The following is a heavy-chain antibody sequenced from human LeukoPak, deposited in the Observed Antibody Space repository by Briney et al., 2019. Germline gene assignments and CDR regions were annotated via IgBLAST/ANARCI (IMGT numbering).Heavy chain of an antibody. V-gene: IGHV1-8*01. D-gene: IGHD5-18*01. J-gene: IGHJ6*02. CDR2: MNPNSGNT. Sequence: WASVKVSCKASGYTFTSYDINWVRQATGRGLEWMGWMNPNSGNTGYAQKFQGRVTMTRNTSISTAYMELSSLRSEDTAVYYCARGDTWIQSYRYYGMDVWGQGTTVTVSS. CDR3: ARGDTWIQSYRYYGMDV. CDR1: GYTFTSYD.